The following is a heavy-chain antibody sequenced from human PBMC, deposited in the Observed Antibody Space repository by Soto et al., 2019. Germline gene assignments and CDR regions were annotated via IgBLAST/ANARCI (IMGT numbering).Heavy chain of an antibody. V-gene: IGHV4-61*01. CDR2: IHYSGST. CDR3: ARAWEPLYFDY. CDR1: GGSVSSTSYY. Sequence: SETLSLTCTVSGGSVSSTSYYWTWIRQPPRKGLEWIGYIHYSGSTNYNPSLKSRVAMSVDTSKNHFSLKLSSVTAADTAVYYCARAWEPLYFDYWGQGALVTVSS. J-gene: IGHJ4*02. D-gene: IGHD1-26*01.